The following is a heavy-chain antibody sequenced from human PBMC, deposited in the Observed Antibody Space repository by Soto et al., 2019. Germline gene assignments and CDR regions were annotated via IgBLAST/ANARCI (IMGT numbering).Heavy chain of an antibody. J-gene: IGHJ5*01. CDR3: AGGLGPDT. CDR2: IIPIFGTA. Sequence: MFFSYTSSGTFIIYAISWVRQAPGQGLEWVGGIIPIFGTANYAQKFQGRVTITADKSTSTAYMELSSLRSEDTAVYCCAGGLGPDTWGHGTLVTGFS. V-gene: IGHV1-69*06. CDR1: SGTFIIYA. D-gene: IGHD3-16*01.